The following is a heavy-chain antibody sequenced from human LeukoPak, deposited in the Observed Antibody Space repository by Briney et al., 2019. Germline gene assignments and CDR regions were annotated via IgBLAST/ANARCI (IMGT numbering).Heavy chain of an antibody. V-gene: IGHV3-30*18. J-gene: IGHJ4*02. CDR3: AKPPQWLAKEYYFDY. CDR2: ISYDGSNK. Sequence: GGSLRLSCAASGFTFSSYGMHWVRQAPGKGLEWVAVISYDGSNKYYADSVKGRFTISGDNSKNTLYLQMNSLRAEDTAVYYCAKPPQWLAKEYYFDYWGQGTLVTVSS. D-gene: IGHD6-19*01. CDR1: GFTFSSYG.